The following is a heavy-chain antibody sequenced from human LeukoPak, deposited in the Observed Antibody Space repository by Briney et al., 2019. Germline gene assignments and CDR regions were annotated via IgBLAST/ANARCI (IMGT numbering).Heavy chain of an antibody. Sequence: WETLSLTCTVSAYSISDGWVWGMIRQPPGKGLEWIGSIYRSGTTYYNPSLKSRVTMSVDTSNNQFSLKLTSVTAADTAMYYCSRLSHVAGAPKVSWFDPWGQGTLVTVSS. J-gene: IGHJ5*02. D-gene: IGHD1-26*01. CDR1: AYSISDGWV. CDR2: IYRSGTT. CDR3: SRLSHVAGAPKVSWFDP. V-gene: IGHV4-38-2*02.